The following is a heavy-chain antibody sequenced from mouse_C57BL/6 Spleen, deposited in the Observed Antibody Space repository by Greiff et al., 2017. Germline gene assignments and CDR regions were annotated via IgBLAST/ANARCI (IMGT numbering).Heavy chain of an antibody. CDR1: GYAFSSYW. V-gene: IGHV1-80*01. CDR2: IYPGDGDT. J-gene: IGHJ1*03. CDR3: ARSDYDYGDGYFEG. D-gene: IGHD2-4*01. Sequence: VQLQQSGAELVKPGASVKISCNASGYAFSSYWMPWVKQRPGKGLEWIGQIYPGDGDTNSNGKFKGKATLPADKSSSTAYMQLSSLTSEDSAVYFCARSDYDYGDGYFEGWGTGTTVTVAS.